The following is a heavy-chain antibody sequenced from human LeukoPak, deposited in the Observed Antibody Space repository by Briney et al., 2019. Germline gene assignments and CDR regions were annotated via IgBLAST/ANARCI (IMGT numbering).Heavy chain of an antibody. CDR2: FDPEDGET. Sequence: ASVKVSCEVSGYTLTELSMHWVRQAPGKGLEWMGRFDPEDGETIYAQKLQGRVTMTTDTSTSTAYMELRSLRSDDTAVYYCARDRGAYGDFSFDYWGQGTLVTVSS. J-gene: IGHJ4*02. CDR3: ARDRGAYGDFSFDY. D-gene: IGHD4-17*01. V-gene: IGHV1-24*01. CDR1: GYTLTELS.